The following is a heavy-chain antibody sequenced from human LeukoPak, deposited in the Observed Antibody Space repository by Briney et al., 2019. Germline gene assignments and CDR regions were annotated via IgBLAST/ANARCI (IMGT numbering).Heavy chain of an antibody. V-gene: IGHV3-30-3*01. CDR2: ISYGGSNK. J-gene: IGHJ4*02. CDR3: ASAADY. D-gene: IGHD6-13*01. Sequence: GGSLRLSCAASGFTFSSYAMHWVRQAPGKGLEWVAVISYGGSNKYYADSVKGRFTISRDNSKNTLYLQMNSLRAEDTAVYYCASAADYWGQGTLVTVSS. CDR1: GFTFSSYA.